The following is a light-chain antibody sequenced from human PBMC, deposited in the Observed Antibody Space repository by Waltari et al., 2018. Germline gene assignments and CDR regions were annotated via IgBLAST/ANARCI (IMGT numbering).Light chain of an antibody. CDR3: QQRSNWPPYT. J-gene: IGKJ2*01. CDR1: QSVSSY. CDR2: DAS. Sequence: EIVLTQSPATLPLSPGERATLSCRASQSVSSYLAWYQQNPGQPPRLLIYDASNRATGIPARFSGSGSGTDFTLTISSLEPEDFAVYYCQQRSNWPPYTFGQGTKL. V-gene: IGKV3-11*01.